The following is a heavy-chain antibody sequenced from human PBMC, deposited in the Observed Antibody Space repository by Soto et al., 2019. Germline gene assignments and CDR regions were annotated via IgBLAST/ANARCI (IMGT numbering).Heavy chain of an antibody. V-gene: IGHV3-30*04. J-gene: IGHJ4*02. Sequence: QVQLVESGGGVVQPGRSLRLSCAASGFTFSSYAMHWVRQAPGKGLEWVAVISYDGRNKYYADSVKGRFTISRDNSKNTLYLQMNSLRAEDTAVYYCARDPYYDSSGYYPRFDYWGQGTLVTVSS. CDR3: ARDPYYDSSGYYPRFDY. D-gene: IGHD3-22*01. CDR1: GFTFSSYA. CDR2: ISYDGRNK.